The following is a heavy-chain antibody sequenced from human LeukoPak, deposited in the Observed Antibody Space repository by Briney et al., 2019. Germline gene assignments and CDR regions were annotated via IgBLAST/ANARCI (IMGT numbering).Heavy chain of an antibody. V-gene: IGHV4-38-2*02. CDR1: GYSISSGYY. J-gene: IGHJ4*02. D-gene: IGHD6-13*01. CDR3: ARAIAAAGID. CDR2: IYHSGST. Sequence: NSSETLSLTCTVSGYSISSGYYWGWIRQPPGKGLEWIGSIYHSGSTYYNPSLKSRVTISVDTSKNQFSLKLTSVTAADTAVYYCARAIAAAGIDWGQGTLVTVSS.